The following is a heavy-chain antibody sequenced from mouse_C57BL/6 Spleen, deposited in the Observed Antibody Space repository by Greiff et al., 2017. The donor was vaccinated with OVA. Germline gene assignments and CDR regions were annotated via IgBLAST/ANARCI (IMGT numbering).Heavy chain of an antibody. V-gene: IGHV1-59*01. CDR3: ARGAYYGSSFRAYFDY. Sequence: QVQLQQPGAELVRPGTSVKLSCKASGYTFTSYWMHWVKQRPGQGLEWIGVIDPSDSYTNYNQKFKGKATLTVDTSSSTAYMQLSSLTSEDSAVYYCARGAYYGSSFRAYFDYWGQGTTLTVSS. J-gene: IGHJ2*01. CDR1: GYTFTSYW. CDR2: IDPSDSYT. D-gene: IGHD1-1*01.